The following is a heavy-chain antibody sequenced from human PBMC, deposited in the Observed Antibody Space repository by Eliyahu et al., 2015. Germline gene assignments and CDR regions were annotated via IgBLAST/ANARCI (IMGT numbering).Heavy chain of an antibody. CDR2: INYSRGT. D-gene: IGHD3-9*01. Sequence: QLQLQESGPGLVKPSETLSLTCTVSGGSISSSNYFWGWIRXPPGKGLEWIGSINYSRGTYYSPSLKSRVTISLDTPKNQFSLRLSSVTAADTAVYYCASLNYDILTGYDYWGQGTLVTASS. V-gene: IGHV4-39*01. CDR1: GGSISSSNYF. CDR3: ASLNYDILTGYDY. J-gene: IGHJ4*02.